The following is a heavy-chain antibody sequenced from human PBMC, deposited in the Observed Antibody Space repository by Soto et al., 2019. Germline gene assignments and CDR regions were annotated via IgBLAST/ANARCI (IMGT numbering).Heavy chain of an antibody. CDR3: ARSSPSITIFGVVISSDRYFDL. D-gene: IGHD3-3*01. CDR1: GYTFTSYA. V-gene: IGHV1-3*01. J-gene: IGHJ2*01. CDR2: INAGNGKT. Sequence: QVPLVQSGAEVKKPGASVKVSCKASGYTFTSYAMHWVRQAPGQRREWMGWINAGNGKTKYSQKFQGRVTITRDTSPSTAYMELSSLRSEDTAVYYCARSSPSITIFGVVISSDRYFDLWGRGTLVTVSS.